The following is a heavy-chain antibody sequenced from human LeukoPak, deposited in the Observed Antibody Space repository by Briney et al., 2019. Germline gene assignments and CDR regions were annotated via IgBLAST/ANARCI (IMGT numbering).Heavy chain of an antibody. CDR2: NIPILGIG. J-gene: IGHJ4*02. CDR1: GGTFSSYT. D-gene: IGHD5-24*01. V-gene: IGHV1-69*02. CDR3: ASSGWLQYESSSNFDY. Sequence: ASVKVSCKASGGTFSSYTISWVRQAPGQGLEWMGRNIPILGIGNYAQKFQGRVTITADKSTSTAYMELSSLRSEDTAVYYCASSGWLQYESSSNFDYWGQGTLVTVSS.